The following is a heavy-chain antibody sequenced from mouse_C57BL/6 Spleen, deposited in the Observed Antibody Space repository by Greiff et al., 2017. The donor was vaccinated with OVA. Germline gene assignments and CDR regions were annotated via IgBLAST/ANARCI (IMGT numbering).Heavy chain of an antibody. CDR2: INPSSGYT. CDR1: GYTFTSYW. V-gene: IGHV1-7*01. CDR3: ARGYDPHYYAMDY. Sequence: QVQLKQSGAELAKPGASVKLSCKASGYTFTSYWMHWVKQRPGQGLEWIGYINPSSGYTKYNQKFKDKATLTADKSSSTAYMQLSSLTYEDSAVYYCARGYDPHYYAMDYWGQGTSVTVSS. J-gene: IGHJ4*01. D-gene: IGHD2-3*01.